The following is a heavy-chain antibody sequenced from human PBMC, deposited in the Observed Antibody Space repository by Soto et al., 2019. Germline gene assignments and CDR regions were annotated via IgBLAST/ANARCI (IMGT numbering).Heavy chain of an antibody. CDR3: ARTLVGATPADY. D-gene: IGHD1-26*01. Sequence: QVQLVQSGAEVKKPGASVKVSCKASGYTFTSYAMHWVRQAPGQRLEWMGWINAGNGNTKYSQKFQGRVTITRDTSASTAYTELSSLRTEDTAVYYCARTLVGATPADYWGPGTLVTVSS. J-gene: IGHJ4*02. V-gene: IGHV1-3*01. CDR1: GYTFTSYA. CDR2: INAGNGNT.